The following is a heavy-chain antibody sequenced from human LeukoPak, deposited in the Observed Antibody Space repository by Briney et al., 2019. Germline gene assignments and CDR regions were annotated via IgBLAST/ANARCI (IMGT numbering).Heavy chain of an antibody. J-gene: IGHJ4*02. V-gene: IGHV3-23*01. CDR3: AKRGVVIRVILVGFHKEAYYFDS. D-gene: IGHD3-10*01. Sequence: GGSLRLSCAVSGITLSNYGMSWVRQAPGRGLEWVAGISDTGGRTNYADSVKGRFTISRDNPKNKLYLQMNSLRAEDTAVYFCAKRGVVIRVILVGFHKEAYYFDSWGQGALVTVSS. CDR2: ISDTGGRT. CDR1: GITLSNYG.